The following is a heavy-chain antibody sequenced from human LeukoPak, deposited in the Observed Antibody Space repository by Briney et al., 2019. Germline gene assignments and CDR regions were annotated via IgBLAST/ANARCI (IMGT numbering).Heavy chain of an antibody. Sequence: SXXASGXXFTXYGXXWVRQXPXQGLEWXXXISAYNGNTNYAQKFQGWVTMTRDTSISTAYMELSRLRSDDTAVYYCARGCSIVGATRPFDYWGQGTLVTVSS. CDR2: ISAYNGNT. CDR3: ARGCSIVGATRPFDY. J-gene: IGHJ4*02. CDR1: GXXFTXYG. V-gene: IGHV1-18*01. D-gene: IGHD1-26*01.